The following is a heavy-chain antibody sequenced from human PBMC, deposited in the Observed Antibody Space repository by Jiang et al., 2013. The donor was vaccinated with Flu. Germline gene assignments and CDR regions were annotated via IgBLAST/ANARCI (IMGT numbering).Heavy chain of an antibody. Sequence: GAEVKKPGESLKISCKGSGYSFTSYWIGWVRQMPGKGLEWMGIIYPGDSDTRYSPSFQGQVTISADKSISTAYLQWSSLKASDTAMYYCARLPVFRYQLLWCPYFDYWGQGTLVTVSS. V-gene: IGHV5-51*01. J-gene: IGHJ4*02. D-gene: IGHD2-2*01. CDR3: ARLPVFRYQLLWCPYFDY. CDR1: GYSFTSYW. CDR2: IYPGDSDT.